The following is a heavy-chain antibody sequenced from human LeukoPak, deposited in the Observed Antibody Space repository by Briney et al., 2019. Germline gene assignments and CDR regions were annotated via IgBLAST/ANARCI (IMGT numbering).Heavy chain of an antibody. J-gene: IGHJ4*02. CDR1: GGSISSYY. Sequence: SETLSLTCTVSGGSISSYYWSWIRQPPGQGLEWIGYIYTSGSTNYNPSLKSRVTISVDTSKNQFSLKLSSVTAADTAVYYCARHSRGLLLVDYWGQGTLVTVSS. V-gene: IGHV4-4*09. CDR3: ARHSRGLLLVDY. CDR2: IYTSGST. D-gene: IGHD3-22*01.